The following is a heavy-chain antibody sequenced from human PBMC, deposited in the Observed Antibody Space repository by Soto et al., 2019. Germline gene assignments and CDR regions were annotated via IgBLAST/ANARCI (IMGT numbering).Heavy chain of an antibody. Sequence: QPGGSLRLSCAASGFTFSSYGVHWVRQAPGKGLEWVAVISYDGSNKYYADSVKGRFTISRDNAKNSLYLQMNSLRAEDTAVYYCASAPRPSDYDYIWGPHAFDIWGQGTMVTVS. J-gene: IGHJ3*02. CDR1: GFTFSSYG. CDR2: ISYDGSNK. CDR3: ASAPRPSDYDYIWGPHAFDI. D-gene: IGHD3-16*01. V-gene: IGHV3-30*03.